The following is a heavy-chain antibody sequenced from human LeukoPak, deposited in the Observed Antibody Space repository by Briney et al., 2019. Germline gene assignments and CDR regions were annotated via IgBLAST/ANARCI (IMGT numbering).Heavy chain of an antibody. D-gene: IGHD1-26*01. V-gene: IGHV3-21*01. Sequence: GGSLRLSCAASGFTFSSYRMNWVRQAPGKGLEWVSSISSSSYIYSADSMKGRFTISRDNAKNSLYLQMNSLRGEDTAVYYCARGLGVPDAFDIWGQGTMVTVSS. CDR3: ARGLGVPDAFDI. CDR1: GFTFSSYR. J-gene: IGHJ3*02. CDR2: ISSSSYI.